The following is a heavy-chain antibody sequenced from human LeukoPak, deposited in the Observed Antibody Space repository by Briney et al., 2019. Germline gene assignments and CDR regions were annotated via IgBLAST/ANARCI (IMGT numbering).Heavy chain of an antibody. CDR3: ARVLGGWFRAAFDI. CDR2: ISSNGGST. J-gene: IGHJ3*02. V-gene: IGHV3-64*01. CDR1: GFTFSSYA. D-gene: IGHD6-19*01. Sequence: PGGSLRLSCAASGFTFSSYAKHWVRQAPGKGLEYVSAISSNGGSTYYANSVKGRFTISRDNSKNTLYLQMGSLRAEDMAVYYCARVLGGWFRAAFDIWGQGTMVTVSS.